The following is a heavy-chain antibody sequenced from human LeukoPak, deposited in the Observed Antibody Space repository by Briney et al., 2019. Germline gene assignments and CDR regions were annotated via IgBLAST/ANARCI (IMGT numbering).Heavy chain of an antibody. CDR2: MHYTGNT. V-gene: IGHV4-30-4*08. J-gene: IGHJ5*02. CDR3: ARHLSGSSWFDP. Sequence: SQTLSLTCTVSGDSITSGDYYWTWIRQPPGKGLEWVAYMHYTGNTYYNSSLKSRLTISVDTSKNQFSLRLSFVTAADAAMYYCARHLSGSSWFDPWGQGTLVTVSS. D-gene: IGHD1-26*01. CDR1: GDSITSGDYY.